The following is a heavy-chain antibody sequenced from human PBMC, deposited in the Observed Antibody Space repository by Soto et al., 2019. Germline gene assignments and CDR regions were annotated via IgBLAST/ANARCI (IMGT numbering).Heavy chain of an antibody. J-gene: IGHJ4*02. D-gene: IGHD6-6*01. Sequence: SVKVSCKTSGGTFSSYAISWVRQAPGEGLEWMGGIIPIFGTANYAQKFQGRVTITADESTSTAYMELSSLRSEDTAVYYCARWRGSSSSSLAYWGEGTLVTVSS. CDR1: GGTFSSYA. CDR3: ARWRGSSSSSLAY. V-gene: IGHV1-69*13. CDR2: IIPIFGTA.